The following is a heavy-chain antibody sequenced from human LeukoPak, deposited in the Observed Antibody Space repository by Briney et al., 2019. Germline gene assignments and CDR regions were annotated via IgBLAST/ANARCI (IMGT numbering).Heavy chain of an antibody. CDR2: INPDSGGT. D-gene: IGHD3-3*01. CDR1: GYTFTGYY. CDR3: ARQVHTFFGVVTGFDP. Sequence: AASVKVSCKASGYTFTGYYMHWVRQAPGQGLEWMGWINPDSGGTNYAQKFQGRVTMTRDTSISTAYMELSRLRSDDTAVYYCARQVHTFFGVVTGFDPWGQGTLVTVSS. V-gene: IGHV1-2*02. J-gene: IGHJ5*02.